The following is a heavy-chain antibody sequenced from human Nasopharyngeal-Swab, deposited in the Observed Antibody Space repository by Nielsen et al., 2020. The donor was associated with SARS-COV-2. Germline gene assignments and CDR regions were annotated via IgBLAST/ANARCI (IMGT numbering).Heavy chain of an antibody. D-gene: IGHD1-1*01. Sequence: SGPTLVKPTQTLTLTCTFSGFSLSSTLVGVGWIRQPPGKALEWLALLYGINNKRSSPTLKGRHAITKDTSKNQVVLTMTNMESVDTATYFCAHRPPGMDGGYYFDYWGQGTLVTVSS. CDR3: AHRPPGMDGGYYFDY. CDR1: GFSLSSTLVG. J-gene: IGHJ4*02. CDR2: LYGINNK. V-gene: IGHV2-5*01.